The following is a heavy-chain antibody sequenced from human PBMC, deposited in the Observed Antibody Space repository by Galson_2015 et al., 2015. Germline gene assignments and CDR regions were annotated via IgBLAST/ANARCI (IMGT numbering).Heavy chain of an antibody. CDR3: ASGSCPTNTCYVGVVGMDL. J-gene: IGHJ6*02. D-gene: IGHD3-3*01. CDR2: IHTGNGNT. CDR1: GYTSTTYA. V-gene: IGHV1-3*04. Sequence: SVKVSCKASGYTSTTYAMHWVRQAPGQRLEWMGWIHTGNGNTKYSQKLQGRVTIARDTSASTVYMELSSLRSEDTAMYYCASGSCPTNTCYVGVVGMDLGAHGTTSTVTS.